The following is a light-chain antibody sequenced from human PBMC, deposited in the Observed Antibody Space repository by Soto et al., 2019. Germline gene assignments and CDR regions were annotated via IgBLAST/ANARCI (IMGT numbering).Light chain of an antibody. Sequence: QSVLTQPASVSGSHGQSITISCTGTSSDVGGYHYVSWYQQHPGKAPKLMIYEVTNRPTGVSNRFSASKSGNTASLTISGLQAEDEAHYYCSSYTTTYTVVFGGGTHLTVL. CDR3: SSYTTTYTVV. CDR1: SSDVGGYHY. J-gene: IGLJ7*01. V-gene: IGLV2-14*01. CDR2: EVT.